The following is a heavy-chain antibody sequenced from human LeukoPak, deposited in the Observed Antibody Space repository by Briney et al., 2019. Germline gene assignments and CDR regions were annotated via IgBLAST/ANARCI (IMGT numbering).Heavy chain of an antibody. D-gene: IGHD5-18*01. CDR1: GFTFSSYA. Sequence: GGSLRLSCAASGFTFSSYAMHWVRQAPGKGLEWVAVISYDGSNKYYADSVKGRFTISRDNSKNTLYLQMNSLRVEDTAVYYCAKGYTDFDHWGQGTLVTVSS. CDR3: AKGYTDFDH. CDR2: ISYDGSNK. V-gene: IGHV3-30-3*01. J-gene: IGHJ4*02.